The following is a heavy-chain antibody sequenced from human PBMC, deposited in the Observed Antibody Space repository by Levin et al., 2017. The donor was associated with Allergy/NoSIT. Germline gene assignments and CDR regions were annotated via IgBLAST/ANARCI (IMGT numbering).Heavy chain of an antibody. CDR3: AKRRTGIAAAGTYDEAFDI. D-gene: IGHD6-13*01. J-gene: IGHJ3*02. V-gene: IGHV1-69*04. Sequence: SVKVSCKASGGTFSSYAISWVRQAPGQGLEWMGRIIPILGIANYAQKFQGRVTITADKSTSTAYMELSSLRSEDTAVYYCAKRRTGIAAAGTYDEAFDIWGQGTMVTVSS. CDR2: IIPILGIA. CDR1: GGTFSSYA.